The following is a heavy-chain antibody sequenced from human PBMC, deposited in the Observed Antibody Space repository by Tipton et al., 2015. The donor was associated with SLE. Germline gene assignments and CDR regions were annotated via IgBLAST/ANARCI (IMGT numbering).Heavy chain of an antibody. D-gene: IGHD3/OR15-3a*01. CDR3: ARGILGQFYYGGYFDY. Sequence: LRLSCAVYGGSFSGYDWTWIRQPPGKGLEWIGEINHGGSSTYNPSLKSRVTISADTSKNQFSMKLRSVTAADTAIYYCARGILGQFYYGGYFDYWGQGTLVTVPS. CDR1: GGSFSGYD. V-gene: IGHV4-34*01. CDR2: INHGGSS. J-gene: IGHJ4*02.